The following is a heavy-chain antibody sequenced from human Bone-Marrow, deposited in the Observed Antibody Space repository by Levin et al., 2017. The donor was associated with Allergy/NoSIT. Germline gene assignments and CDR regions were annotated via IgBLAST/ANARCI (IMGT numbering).Heavy chain of an antibody. CDR1: GFTFSRYA. CDR2: MSGSGGRT. J-gene: IGHJ4*02. Sequence: GESLKISCAASGFTFSRYAMAWVRQAPGQGLEWVSGMSGSGGRTVYADSVKGRFTISRDNSKNTMYLQMNSLRVEDTALYYCAREDNWNYDYWGQGTLVTVSS. V-gene: IGHV3-23*01. D-gene: IGHD1-7*01. CDR3: AREDNWNYDY.